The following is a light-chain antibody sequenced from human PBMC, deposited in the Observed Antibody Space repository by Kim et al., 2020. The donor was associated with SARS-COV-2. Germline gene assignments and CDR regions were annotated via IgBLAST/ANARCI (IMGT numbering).Light chain of an antibody. CDR2: EAF. CDR1: QIVCSTF. CDR3: QQYVSAPRT. Sequence: VLTRSPVALSLSPVSIATLSCRASQIVCSTFLALYQQKPGQAPRLLIYEAFHRATGIPDRFSGSGSGTDFTLTISRLEPEDFAGYHCQQYVSAPRTSGQGTKLDIK. J-gene: IGKJ1*01. V-gene: IGKV3-20*01.